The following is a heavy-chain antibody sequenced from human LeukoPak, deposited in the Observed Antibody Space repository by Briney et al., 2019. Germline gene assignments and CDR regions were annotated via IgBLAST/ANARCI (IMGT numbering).Heavy chain of an antibody. Sequence: PGGSLRLSCAASGFTFSSYWMHWVRQAPGKGLVWVSRINSDGSSTSYADSGKGRFTISRDNAKNTLYLQMNSLRAEDTAVYYCARGPEEVPAAMPHMDVWGKGTTVTVSS. CDR1: GFTFSSYW. V-gene: IGHV3-74*01. CDR3: ARGPEEVPAAMPHMDV. D-gene: IGHD2-2*01. J-gene: IGHJ6*04. CDR2: INSDGSST.